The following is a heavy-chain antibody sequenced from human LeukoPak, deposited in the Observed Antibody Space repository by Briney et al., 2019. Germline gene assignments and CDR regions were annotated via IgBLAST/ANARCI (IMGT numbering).Heavy chain of an antibody. CDR1: GYTFTGYY. V-gene: IGHV1-2*02. CDR3: ARVDRYGSGSHFDY. D-gene: IGHD3-10*01. Sequence: ASVKVSCKASGYTFTGYYMHWVRPAPGQGLEWMRWINPNSGGTNYAQKFQGRVTMTRDTSISTAYMELSRLRSDDTAVYYCARVDRYGSGSHFDYWGQGTLVTVSS. CDR2: INPNSGGT. J-gene: IGHJ4*02.